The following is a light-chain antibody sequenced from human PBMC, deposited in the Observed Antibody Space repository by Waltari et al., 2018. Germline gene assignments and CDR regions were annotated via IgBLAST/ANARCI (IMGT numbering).Light chain of an antibody. V-gene: IGKV1-9*01. CDR2: AAS. J-gene: IGKJ5*01. Sequence: DIQLTPSPSFLSASVGDRVTITCRASQGISSYLAWYQQKPGKAPELLIYAASTLQSGVPSRFSGSGSVTEFTLTISSLQPEDFATYYCQQLNSYPITFGQGTRLEIK. CDR3: QQLNSYPIT. CDR1: QGISSY.